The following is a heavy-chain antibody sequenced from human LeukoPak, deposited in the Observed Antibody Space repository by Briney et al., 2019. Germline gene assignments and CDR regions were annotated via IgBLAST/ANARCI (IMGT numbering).Heavy chain of an antibody. Sequence: SETLSLTCTVSGVSISSGGYYWSWIRQHPGKGLEWIGYIYYSGSTYYNPSLKSRVTISVDTSKNQFSLKLSSVTAADTAVYYCATSNSYYYGMDVWGQGTTVTVSS. D-gene: IGHD4-11*01. CDR3: ATSNSYYYGMDV. J-gene: IGHJ6*02. CDR1: GVSISSGGYY. CDR2: IYYSGST. V-gene: IGHV4-31*03.